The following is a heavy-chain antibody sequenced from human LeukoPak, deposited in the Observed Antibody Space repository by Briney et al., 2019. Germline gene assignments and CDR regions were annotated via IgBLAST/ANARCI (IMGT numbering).Heavy chain of an antibody. D-gene: IGHD6-19*01. Sequence: ASVKVSCKASGYTFTSYDINWVRQATGQGLEWMGWMNPNSGNTGCAQKFQGRVTMTRNTSISAAYMELSSLRSEDTAVYYCARVLSSGWYYWYFDLWGRGTLVTVSS. CDR1: GYTFTSYD. CDR3: ARVLSSGWYYWYFDL. J-gene: IGHJ2*01. V-gene: IGHV1-8*01. CDR2: MNPNSGNT.